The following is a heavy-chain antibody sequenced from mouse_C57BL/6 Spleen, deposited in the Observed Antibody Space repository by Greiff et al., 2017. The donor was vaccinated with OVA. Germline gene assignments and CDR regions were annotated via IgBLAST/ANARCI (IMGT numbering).Heavy chain of an antibody. CDR1: GYTFTSYG. CDR2: IYPRSGNT. D-gene: IGHD1-3*01. J-gene: IGHJ4*01. Sequence: QVQLQQSGAELARPGASVKLSCKASGYTFTSYGISWVKQRTGQGLEWIGEIYPRSGNTYYNEKFKGKATLTADKSSSTAYMELRSLPSEDSAVYCCARRPVVYYAMDYWGQGTSVTVSS. V-gene: IGHV1-81*01. CDR3: ARRPVVYYAMDY.